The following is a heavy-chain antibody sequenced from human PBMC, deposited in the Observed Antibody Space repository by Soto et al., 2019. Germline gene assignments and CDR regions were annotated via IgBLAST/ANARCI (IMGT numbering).Heavy chain of an antibody. CDR3: AREAVGSSWPWWFDP. Sequence: ASVKVSCKASGYTFTSYAMHWVRQAPGQRLEWMGWINAGNGNTKYSQKFQGRVTITRDTSASTAYMELSSLRSEDTAVYYCAREAVGSSWPWWFDPWGQGTLVTVS. CDR2: INAGNGNT. D-gene: IGHD6-13*01. J-gene: IGHJ5*02. V-gene: IGHV1-3*01. CDR1: GYTFTSYA.